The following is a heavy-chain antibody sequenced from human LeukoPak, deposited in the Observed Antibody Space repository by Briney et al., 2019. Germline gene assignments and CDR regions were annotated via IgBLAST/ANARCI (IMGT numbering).Heavy chain of an antibody. CDR1: GFAFGTYA. V-gene: IGHV3-23*01. Sequence: PGGSLRLSRAGSGFAFGTYAMSWVRQAPGMGLEWVSSISANGQATYYADSVEGRFTISRDNSKNTLYLQLNSLRAEDTATYYCARDPYNTISYRLAYWGQGTLVTVSS. J-gene: IGHJ4*02. D-gene: IGHD3-10*01. CDR2: ISANGQAT. CDR3: ARDPYNTISYRLAY.